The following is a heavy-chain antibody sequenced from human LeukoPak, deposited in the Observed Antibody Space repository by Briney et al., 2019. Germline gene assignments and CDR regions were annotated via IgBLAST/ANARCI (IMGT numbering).Heavy chain of an antibody. J-gene: IGHJ6*02. CDR2: IYYSGST. Sequence: SETLSLTCTVSGGSISSYYWSWIRQPPGKGLEWIGYIYYSGSTNYNPSLKSRVTISVDTSKNQFSLKLSSVTAADTAVYYCARDEADILTGYYPRGMDVWGQGTTVTVSS. D-gene: IGHD3-9*01. CDR1: GGSISSYY. V-gene: IGHV4-59*12. CDR3: ARDEADILTGYYPRGMDV.